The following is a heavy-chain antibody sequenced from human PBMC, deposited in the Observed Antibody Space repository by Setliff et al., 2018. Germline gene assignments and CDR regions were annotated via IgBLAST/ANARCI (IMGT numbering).Heavy chain of an antibody. J-gene: IGHJ6*03. CDR2: ISGYGSRT. CDR3: ARSMFSGYLPLGGKYSMDV. CDR1: GFTFSSYA. V-gene: IGHV3-23*01. D-gene: IGHD3-22*01. Sequence: PGGSLRLSCAASGFTFSSYAMTWVRQAPGKGLEWVSGISGYGSRTYYADSVKGRFSMSRDISRNTLYPQMNRLTVEDTAVYYCARSMFSGYLPLGGKYSMDVWGKGTMVTVSS.